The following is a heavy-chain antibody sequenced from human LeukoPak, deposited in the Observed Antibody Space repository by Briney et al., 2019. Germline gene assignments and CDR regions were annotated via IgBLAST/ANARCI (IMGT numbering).Heavy chain of an antibody. CDR2: IYSGGST. V-gene: IGHV3-66*01. D-gene: IGHD4-17*01. CDR3: ARAYYGDYATTDY. J-gene: IGHJ4*02. CDR1: GFTVSSNY. Sequence: PGGSLRLSCAASGFTVSSNYMSWVRQAPGKGLEWVSVIYSGGSTYYADSVKGRFTISRDNPKNTLYLQMNSLRAEDTAVYYCARAYYGDYATTDYWGQGTLVTVSS.